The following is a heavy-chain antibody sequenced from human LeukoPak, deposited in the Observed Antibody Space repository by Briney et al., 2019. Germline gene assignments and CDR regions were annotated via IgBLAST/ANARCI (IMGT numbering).Heavy chain of an antibody. D-gene: IGHD3-22*01. J-gene: IGHJ3*02. CDR1: GFTFRVFA. CDR2: ISGSGGST. CDR3: AKDMYYDSSGVFDI. Sequence: GGSLRPSCAPPGFTFRVFAMGGVPRAPGKGLGWGSAISGSGGSTYYADSVKGRFTISRGNSKNTLYLQMNSLRAEDTAVYYCAKDMYYDSSGVFDIWGQGTMVTVSS. V-gene: IGHV3-23*01.